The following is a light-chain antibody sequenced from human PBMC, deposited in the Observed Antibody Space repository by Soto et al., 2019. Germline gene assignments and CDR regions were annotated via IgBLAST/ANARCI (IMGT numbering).Light chain of an antibody. V-gene: IGLV7-43*01. CDR3: VLLCSGEWV. CDR2: RTN. Sequence: QAVVTQEPSLTVSPGWTVTLTCALTTGAVTSDYYPNWFQRKPGQALRTLIYRTNNTHSWTPARFSGSLLGGKAALTLSGVQPEDEADYYCVLLCSGEWVFGGGTKLTVL. CDR1: TGAVTSDYY. J-gene: IGLJ3*02.